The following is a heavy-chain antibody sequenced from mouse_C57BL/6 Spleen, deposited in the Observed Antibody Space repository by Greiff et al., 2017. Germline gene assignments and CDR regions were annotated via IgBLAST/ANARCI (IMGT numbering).Heavy chain of an antibody. J-gene: IGHJ4*01. Sequence: VKLQQPGAELVRPGSSVKLSCKASGYTFTSYWMDWVKQRPGQGLEWIGNIYPSDSETHYNQKFKDKATLTVDKSSSTAYMQLSSLTSEDSAVYYSARRVYDYDYYAMDYWGQGTSVTVSS. V-gene: IGHV1-61*01. CDR3: ARRVYDYDYYAMDY. CDR1: GYTFTSYW. D-gene: IGHD2-4*01. CDR2: IYPSDSET.